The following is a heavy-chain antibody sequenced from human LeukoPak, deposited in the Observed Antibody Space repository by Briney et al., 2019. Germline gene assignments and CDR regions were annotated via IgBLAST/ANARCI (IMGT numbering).Heavy chain of an antibody. D-gene: IGHD6-25*01. CDR2: VHLDGRT. Sequence: PETLSLTCGVSGGSVSSTNWWTWIRQPPGKGLEWIGEVHLDGRTNFNPSLKSRLTMSVDLSENHVSLKLTSVTAADTAVYYCAREGGFYRPLDYSGQGTLVTVSS. CDR1: GGSVSSTNW. V-gene: IGHV4-4*03. CDR3: AREGGFYRPLDY. J-gene: IGHJ4*02.